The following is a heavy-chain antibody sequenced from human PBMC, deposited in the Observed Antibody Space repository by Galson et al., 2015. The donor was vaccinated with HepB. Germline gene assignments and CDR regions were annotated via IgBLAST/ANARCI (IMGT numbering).Heavy chain of an antibody. V-gene: IGHV1-18*01. CDR2: TSADNGDT. Sequence: SVKVSCKASGYTFISYGISWVRQAPGQGLEWMGWTSADNGDTNYAQKLQGRVTMTTDTSTSTAYMELRSLTSDDTAVYYCARDRGLQPDTFDIWGQGTMVTVSS. D-gene: IGHD3-10*01. CDR3: ARDRGLQPDTFDI. CDR1: GYTFISYG. J-gene: IGHJ3*02.